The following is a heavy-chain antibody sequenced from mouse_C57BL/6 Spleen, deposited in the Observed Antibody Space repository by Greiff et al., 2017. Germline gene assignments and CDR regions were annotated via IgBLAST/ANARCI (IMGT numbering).Heavy chain of an antibody. CDR3: ARSKTGTEWYFDV. V-gene: IGHV1-82*01. J-gene: IGHJ1*03. CDR1: GYAFSSSW. CDR2: IYPGDGDT. D-gene: IGHD4-1*01. Sequence: QVQLQQSGPVLVKPGASVKISCKASGYAFSSSWMNWVKQRPGKGLEWIGRIYPGDGDTNYNGKFKGKATLTADKSSSTAYMQLSSLTSEDSAVYYCARSKTGTEWYFDVWGKGTTVTVSS.